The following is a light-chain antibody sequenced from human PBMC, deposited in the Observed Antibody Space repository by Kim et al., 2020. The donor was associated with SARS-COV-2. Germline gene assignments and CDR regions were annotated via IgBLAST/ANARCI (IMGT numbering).Light chain of an antibody. J-gene: IGLJ3*02. CDR1: SGHSSYA. Sequence: QPVLTQSPSASASLGASVKLTCTLSSGHSSYAFAWHQQQPEKGPRYLMKLNSDGSHSKGDGIPDRFSGSSSGAERYLTISSLQSEDEADYYCQTWGSGMVFGGGTQLTVL. CDR2: LNSDGSH. V-gene: IGLV4-69*01. CDR3: QTWGSGMV.